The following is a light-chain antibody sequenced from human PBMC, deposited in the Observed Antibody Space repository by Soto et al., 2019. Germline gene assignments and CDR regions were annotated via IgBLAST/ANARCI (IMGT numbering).Light chain of an antibody. CDR3: QQYDDRPRT. CDR2: GVF. V-gene: IGKV3-20*01. J-gene: IGKJ1*01. CDR1: QSVGDTF. Sequence: EIVLTQSPGTLSLSPGEKATLSCRASQSVGDTFLSWYQQKPGLAPRLLIYGVFSRATGVPDRFSGGGSGTDFTLTISRVEPEDFAVYYCQQYDDRPRTFGQGTKV.